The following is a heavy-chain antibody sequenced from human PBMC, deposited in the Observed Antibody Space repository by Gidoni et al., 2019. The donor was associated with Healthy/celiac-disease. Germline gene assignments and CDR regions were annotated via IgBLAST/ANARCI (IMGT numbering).Heavy chain of an antibody. V-gene: IGHV4-59*01. CDR3: ARGSYGDYVDY. CDR2: IYYSGST. J-gene: IGHJ4*02. D-gene: IGHD4-17*01. Sequence: HVHLQESGPGLLKPSENLSPTCTVPGGSTSSYYWSWIRQPPGKGLEWIGYIYYSGSTNYNPALKSRVTISVDTSKNQFSLKLSSVTAADTAVYYCARGSYGDYVDYWGQGTLVTVSS. CDR1: GGSTSSYY.